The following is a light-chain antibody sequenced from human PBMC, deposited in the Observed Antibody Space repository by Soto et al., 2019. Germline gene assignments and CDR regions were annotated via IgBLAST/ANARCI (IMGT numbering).Light chain of an antibody. CDR3: LQHNGYPWT. V-gene: IGKV1-17*03. CDR1: QGIRNS. CDR2: AAS. Sequence: DIQMTQSPSAMSASVGDRVTITCRACQGIRNSLAWFQQKPGKAPKRLIYAASSLQSGVPSRFSGSGFGTEFTLTISSLQPEDFATYYCLQHNGYPWTFGQGTKVEVK. J-gene: IGKJ1*01.